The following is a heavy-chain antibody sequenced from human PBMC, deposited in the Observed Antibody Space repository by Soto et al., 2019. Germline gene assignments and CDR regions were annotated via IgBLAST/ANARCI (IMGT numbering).Heavy chain of an antibody. D-gene: IGHD1-26*01. CDR3: ARGWDERDNYYYYGMDV. CDR1: GGSISSYY. J-gene: IGHJ6*02. Sequence: SETLSLTCTVSGGSISSYYWSWIRQLPGKGLEWIGYIYYSGSTNYNPSLKSRVTISVDTSKNQFSLKLSSVTAADTAVYYCARGWDERDNYYYYGMDVWGQGTTAPVSS. CDR2: IYYSGST. V-gene: IGHV4-59*01.